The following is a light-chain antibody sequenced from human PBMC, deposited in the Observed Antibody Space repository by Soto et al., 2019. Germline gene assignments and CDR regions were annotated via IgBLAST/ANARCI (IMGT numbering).Light chain of an antibody. CDR1: QSVNSN. CDR2: GAS. J-gene: IGKJ2*01. V-gene: IGKV3-15*01. Sequence: ETVMTQSPATLSVSPGERATLSCRASQSVNSNLAWYQQKPGQAPRLLIFGASTMATAIPARFSGNGSETEFTLTISSLQSEDYALYFCQQYNNWPGTFGQGTKLEIK. CDR3: QQYNNWPGT.